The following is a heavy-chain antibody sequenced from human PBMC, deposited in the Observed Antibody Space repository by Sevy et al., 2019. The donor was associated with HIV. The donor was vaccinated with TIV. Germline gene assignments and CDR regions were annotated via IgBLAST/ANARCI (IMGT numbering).Heavy chain of an antibody. J-gene: IGHJ4*02. D-gene: IGHD6-13*01. Sequence: SETLSLTCTVSGGSISSYYWSWIRQPAGKGLEWIGRIYTSGSTNYNPSLKSRVTISVDTSKNQFSLKLSSVTAADTAVYYCASSEDLDSSSWYFLQNYFDYWGQGTLVTVSS. V-gene: IGHV4-4*07. CDR3: ASSEDLDSSSWYFLQNYFDY. CDR1: GGSISSYY. CDR2: IYTSGST.